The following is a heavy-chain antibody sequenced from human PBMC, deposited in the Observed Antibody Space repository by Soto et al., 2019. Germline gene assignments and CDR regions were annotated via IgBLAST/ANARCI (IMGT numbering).Heavy chain of an antibody. V-gene: IGHV3-33*01. J-gene: IGHJ4*02. Sequence: QVQVVESGGDVVQPGKSLRLSCAASGFTFSSYGMHWVRQAPGKGLEWVAVIWYDGSTNYYADPVKGRFTISRDNSKHTVYLQMTSLRAEDTAVYYWARDWGVAMATSSFEYWCQGTLVTVPS. CDR2: IWYDGSTN. CDR3: ARDWGVAMATSSFEY. D-gene: IGHD5-12*01. CDR1: GFTFSSYG.